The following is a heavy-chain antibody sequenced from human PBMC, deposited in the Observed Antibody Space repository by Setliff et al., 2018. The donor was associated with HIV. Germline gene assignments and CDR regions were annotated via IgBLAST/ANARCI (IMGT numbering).Heavy chain of an antibody. Sequence: ASVKVSCKASGHTFTGSYIHWVRLAPGQGLEWMGWINPKSGGTKYAQKFQGRVTMTRDTSISTAYMELSGLKSDDTAIYYCATTEGGYTINSDSSGSRYFDHWGQGTLVTVSS. V-gene: IGHV1-2*02. CDR2: INPKSGGT. D-gene: IGHD3-22*01. J-gene: IGHJ4*02. CDR1: GHTFTGSY. CDR3: ATTEGGYTINSDSSGSRYFDH.